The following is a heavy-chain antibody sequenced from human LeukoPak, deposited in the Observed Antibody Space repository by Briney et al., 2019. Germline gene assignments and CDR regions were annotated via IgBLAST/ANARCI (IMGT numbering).Heavy chain of an antibody. CDR2: IYYSGST. CDR3: ARDEVVAHAFDI. Sequence: PSETLSLTCTVSGGSISSGGYYWSRIRQHPGKGLEWIGYIYYSGSTYYNPSLKSRVTISVDTSKNQFSLKLSSVTAADTAVYYCARDEVVAHAFDIWGQGTMVTVSS. D-gene: IGHD2-15*01. J-gene: IGHJ3*02. V-gene: IGHV4-31*03. CDR1: GGSISSGGYY.